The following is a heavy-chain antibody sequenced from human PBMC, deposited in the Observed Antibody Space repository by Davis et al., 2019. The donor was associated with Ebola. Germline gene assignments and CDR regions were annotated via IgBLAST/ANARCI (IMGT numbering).Heavy chain of an antibody. CDR1: GFTISSHS. J-gene: IGHJ6*02. CDR3: ARDPTRTYYDFWSGSSDYYYGMDV. D-gene: IGHD3-3*01. CDR2: IGSTTNFT. V-gene: IGHV3-21*01. Sequence: PGGSLRLSCAASGFTISSHSMNWVRQAPGKGLECVSSIGSTTNFTYYADSVKGRFTISRDNAKNSLYLQMNSLRAEDTAVYYCARDPTRTYYDFWSGSSDYYYGMDVWGQGTTVTVSS.